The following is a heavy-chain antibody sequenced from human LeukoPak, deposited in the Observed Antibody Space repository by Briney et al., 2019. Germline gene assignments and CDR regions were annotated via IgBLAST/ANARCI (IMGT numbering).Heavy chain of an antibody. Sequence: SETLSLTCAVYGVSFSGYYWSWIRQPPGKGLEWIGEINHSGSTNYNPSLKSRVTISVDTSKNQFSLKLSSVTATDTAVYYCARLYSSGWYFDYWGQGTLVTVSS. V-gene: IGHV4-34*01. CDR3: ARLYSSGWYFDY. CDR2: INHSGST. J-gene: IGHJ4*02. CDR1: GVSFSGYY. D-gene: IGHD6-19*01.